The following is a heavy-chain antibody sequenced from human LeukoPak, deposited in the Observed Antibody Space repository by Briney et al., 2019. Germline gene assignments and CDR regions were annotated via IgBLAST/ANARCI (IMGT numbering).Heavy chain of an antibody. CDR3: GTTGGDWNTVVTWFDP. Sequence: GSSVKVSCKASGGTFSSYAISWVRQAPGQGLEWMGGIIPIFGTANYAQKFQGRVTITTDESTSTAYMELSSLRSQDTAVYYCGTTGGDWNTVVTWFDPWGQGTLVTVSS. CDR1: GGTFSSYA. D-gene: IGHD4-23*01. J-gene: IGHJ5*02. CDR2: IIPIFGTA. V-gene: IGHV1-69*05.